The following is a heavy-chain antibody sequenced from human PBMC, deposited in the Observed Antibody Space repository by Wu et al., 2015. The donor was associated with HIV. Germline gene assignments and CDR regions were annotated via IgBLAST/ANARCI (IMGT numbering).Heavy chain of an antibody. CDR3: ARGDIVVVPAAISHYMDV. V-gene: IGHV1-46*03. J-gene: IGHJ6*03. CDR1: VYTFTSYY. D-gene: IGHD2-2*01. Sequence: QVQLVQSGAEVKKPGASVKVSCKASVYTFTSYYMHWVRQAPGQGLEWMGIINPSGGSTSYAQKFQGRVTMTRDTSTSTVYMELSSLRSEDTAVYYCARGDIVVVPAAISHYMDVWGKGTTVTVSS. CDR2: INPSGGST.